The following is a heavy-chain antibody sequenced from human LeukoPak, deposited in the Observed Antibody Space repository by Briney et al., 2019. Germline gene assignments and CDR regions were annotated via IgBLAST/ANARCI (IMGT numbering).Heavy chain of an antibody. D-gene: IGHD3-3*01. CDR3: AKDREDFWSGYYSYYFDY. V-gene: IGHV3-30*18. CDR2: ISYDGSNK. CDR1: GFTFSSRDW. Sequence: GGSLRLSCVASGFTFSSRDWMTWVRQAPGKGLEWVAVISYDGSNKYYADSVKGRFTISRDNSKNTLYLQMNSLRAEDTAVYYCAKDREDFWSGYYSYYFDYWGQGTLVTVSS. J-gene: IGHJ4*02.